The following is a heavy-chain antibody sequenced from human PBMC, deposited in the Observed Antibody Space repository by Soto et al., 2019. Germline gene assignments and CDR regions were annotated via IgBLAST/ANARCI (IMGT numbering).Heavy chain of an antibody. CDR3: AREGNYHEF. CDR1: GFPFGIYT. CDR2: ISSSGTYI. V-gene: IGHV3-21*01. Sequence: GGSLRLSCETSGFPFGIYTMNWVRQAPGKGLEWVSSISSSGTYIDYADSVEGRFAISRDDAKNSVFLEMTSLRVDDTAVYYCAREGNYHEFWGQGTLVTVFS. D-gene: IGHD3-10*01. J-gene: IGHJ4*02.